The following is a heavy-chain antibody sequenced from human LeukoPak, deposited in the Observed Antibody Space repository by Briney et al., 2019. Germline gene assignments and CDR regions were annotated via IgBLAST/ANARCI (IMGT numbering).Heavy chain of an antibody. CDR3: ARVPTKRGYYDSSGDYQNYNYYMDV. V-gene: IGHV3-7*01. CDR1: GFTFSSNS. Sequence: GGSLRLSCAASGFTFSSNSMRWVRQAPGKGLEWVAIIKHDGSKKYYVDSVKGRFTISRDNAKNSLYLQMNSMIAEDTAVYYCARVPTKRGYYDSSGDYQNYNYYMDVWGKGTTVTVSS. D-gene: IGHD3-22*01. CDR2: IKHDGSKK. J-gene: IGHJ6*03.